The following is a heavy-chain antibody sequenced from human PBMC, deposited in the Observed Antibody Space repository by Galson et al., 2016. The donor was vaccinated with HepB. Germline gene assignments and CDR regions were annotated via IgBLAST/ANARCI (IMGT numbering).Heavy chain of an antibody. CDR3: ARVRSGYSGYANPYYYGRDV. V-gene: IGHV6-1*01. CDR1: GDSVSSHSAT. Sequence: CALSGDSVSSHSATWNWIRQSPSRGLEWLGRTYYRSKWYNDYALSVKSRITINPDTSKNQFSLQLNSVAHEDTAVYYCARVRSGYSGYANPYYYGRDVWGQGTTVTVSS. CDR2: TYYRSKWYN. D-gene: IGHD5-12*01. J-gene: IGHJ6*02.